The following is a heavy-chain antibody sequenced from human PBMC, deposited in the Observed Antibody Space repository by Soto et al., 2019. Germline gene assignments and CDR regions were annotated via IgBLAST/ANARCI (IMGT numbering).Heavy chain of an antibody. CDR2: TYYRSRWYN. D-gene: IGHD1-7*01. CDR3: AGTTSHQWYYMDV. V-gene: IGHV6-1*01. Sequence: SQPLSLTCAISGDSVSSNSAAWNWIRLSPSRGLEWLARTYYRSRWYNDYAVSVRSRITVNPDTSKNQISLQLTSVTPKDTAVYYCAGTTSHQWYYMDVWGKGTTVTVSS. J-gene: IGHJ6*03. CDR1: GDSVSSNSAA.